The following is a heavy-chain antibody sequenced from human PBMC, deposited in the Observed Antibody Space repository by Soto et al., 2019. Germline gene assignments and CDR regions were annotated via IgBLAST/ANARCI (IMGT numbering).Heavy chain of an antibody. CDR1: GGSISNFY. D-gene: IGHD3-10*01. CDR2: IYYSGST. J-gene: IGHJ4*02. Sequence: SETLSLTCTVSGGSISNFYWSWIRQPPGKGLEWIGHIYYSGSTNYNPSLKSRVTISVDTSKNQFSLKLNSVTAADTAVYYCARAGSYYSIDNWGQGTLVTVSS. V-gene: IGHV4-59*01. CDR3: ARAGSYYSIDN.